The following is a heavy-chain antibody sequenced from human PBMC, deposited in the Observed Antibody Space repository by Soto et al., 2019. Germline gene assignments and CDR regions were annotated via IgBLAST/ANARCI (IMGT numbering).Heavy chain of an antibody. Sequence: ASVKVSCKASGYTFTSYDINWVRQATGQGLEWMGWMNPNSGNTGYAQKFQGRVTMTRNTSISTANIEMSSLRSENTAVYYCARGKYDYSNCYDCWGQGTLVTVSS. D-gene: IGHD4-4*01. J-gene: IGHJ4*02. V-gene: IGHV1-8*01. CDR2: MNPNSGNT. CDR1: GYTFTSYD. CDR3: ARGKYDYSNCYDC.